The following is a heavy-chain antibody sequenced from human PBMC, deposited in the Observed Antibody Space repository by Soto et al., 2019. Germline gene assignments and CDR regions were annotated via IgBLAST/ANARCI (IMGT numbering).Heavy chain of an antibody. CDR1: GYTFHSHV. CDR3: ARWRSHYYSSEDLDY. D-gene: IGHD3-22*01. Sequence: QVQLVQSGAEVKKPEASVKFSCKAFGYTFHSHVLSWVRQAPGQGLEGMGWINSDNGHTNYAQNLQGRVTMTTDTSASTAYLELRSLRSDDTAVYYCARWRSHYYSSEDLDYWGQGTLVTVSS. CDR2: INSDNGHT. V-gene: IGHV1-18*04. J-gene: IGHJ4*02.